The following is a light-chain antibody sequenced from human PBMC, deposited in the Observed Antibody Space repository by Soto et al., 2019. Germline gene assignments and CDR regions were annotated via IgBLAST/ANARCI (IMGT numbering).Light chain of an antibody. J-gene: IGLJ1*01. V-gene: IGLV2-14*01. Sequence: QSALTQPASVSGSPGQSITISCTGTSSDVGGYNYGSWYQQHPGKAPKLMIYEVSNRPSGVSNRFSGSKSGNTASLTISGLQAEDEADYYYSSYTSSSTRVFGTGTKLTGL. CDR2: EVS. CDR3: SSYTSSSTRV. CDR1: SSDVGGYNY.